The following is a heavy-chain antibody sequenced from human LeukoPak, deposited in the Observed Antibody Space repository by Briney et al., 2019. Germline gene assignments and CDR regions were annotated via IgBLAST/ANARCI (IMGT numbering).Heavy chain of an antibody. CDR1: GYTFDSHH. J-gene: IGHJ4*02. V-gene: IGHV1-8*01. CDR3: ARGIGAVGDF. D-gene: IGHD2-2*01. CDR2: MNPTSGDT. Sequence: ASVKVSCKTSGYTFDSHHINWVRQATGQGLEWMGWMNPTSGDTGYAQKFQGRVTMTRNTAISTAYMELSSLTSEDSAMYYCARGIGAVGDFWGQGTLVTVSS.